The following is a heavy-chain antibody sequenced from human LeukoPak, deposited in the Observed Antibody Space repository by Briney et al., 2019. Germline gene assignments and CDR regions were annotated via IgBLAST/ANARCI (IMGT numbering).Heavy chain of an antibody. CDR3: ARVDPRYCSGGSCYSNY. D-gene: IGHD2-15*01. V-gene: IGHV1-18*01. Sequence: ASVKVSCKASGYTFTSYGISWVRQAPGQGLEWMGWISAYNGTTNYAQKLQGRVTMTTDTSTSTAYMELRSLRSDDTAVYYCARVDPRYCSGGSCYSNYWGQGTLVTVSS. CDR2: ISAYNGTT. J-gene: IGHJ4*02. CDR1: GYTFTSYG.